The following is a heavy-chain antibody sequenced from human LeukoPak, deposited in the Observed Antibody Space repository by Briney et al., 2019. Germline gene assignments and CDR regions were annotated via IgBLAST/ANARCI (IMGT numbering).Heavy chain of an antibody. Sequence: GRSLRLSCAASGFTFSRYGMHWVRQTPGKGLEWVAVISYDASNKYYADSVKGRFTISRDNSKNTLYLQMNSLTTEDTAVYYCAGAPNFDYWGPGTLVTVSS. V-gene: IGHV3-30*03. J-gene: IGHJ4*02. CDR3: AGAPNFDY. CDR2: ISYDASNK. CDR1: GFTFSRYG.